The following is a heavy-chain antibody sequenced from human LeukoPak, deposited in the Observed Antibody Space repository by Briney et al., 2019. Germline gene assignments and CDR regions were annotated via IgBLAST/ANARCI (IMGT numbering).Heavy chain of an antibody. CDR1: GDSIIDSNYY. Sequence: SETLSLTCTIPGDSIIDSNYYWGWIRQPPGKGLEWIGTIYSGGSTHHTPSLKSRVTISVDTSNNQFSLKLSSVTAADTALYYCARQRELLENFDYWGQGILVTVSS. CDR3: ARQRELLENFDY. V-gene: IGHV4-39*01. CDR2: IYSGGST. J-gene: IGHJ4*02. D-gene: IGHD1-26*01.